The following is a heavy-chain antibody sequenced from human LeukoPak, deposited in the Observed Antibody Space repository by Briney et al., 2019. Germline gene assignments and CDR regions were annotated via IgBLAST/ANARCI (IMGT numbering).Heavy chain of an antibody. J-gene: IGHJ4*02. Sequence: ASVKVSCKASGYTFTSYDINWVRQATGQGLEWMGWMNPNSGNTGYAQKFQGRVTITRNTSISTAYMELSSLRSEDTAVYYCARVGDGIAALDYWGQGTLVTVSS. CDR1: GYTFTSYD. D-gene: IGHD6-13*01. CDR3: ARVGDGIAALDY. V-gene: IGHV1-8*03. CDR2: MNPNSGNT.